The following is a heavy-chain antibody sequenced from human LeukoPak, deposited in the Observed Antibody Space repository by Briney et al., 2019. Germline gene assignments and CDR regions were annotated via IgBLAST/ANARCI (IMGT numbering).Heavy chain of an antibody. CDR2: IYSGGST. Sequence: GGSLRLSCAASGFTVSSNYMSWVRQAPGKGLEWVSVIYSGGSTYYADSVKGRFTISRDNSKNTLYLQMNSLRAEDTAVYYCARDYYDSSGLDYWGQGTLVTVSS. CDR1: GFTVSSNY. V-gene: IGHV3-66*01. J-gene: IGHJ4*02. CDR3: ARDYYDSSGLDY. D-gene: IGHD3-22*01.